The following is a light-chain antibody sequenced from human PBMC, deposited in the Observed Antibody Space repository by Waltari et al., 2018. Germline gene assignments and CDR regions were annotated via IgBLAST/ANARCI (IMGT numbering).Light chain of an antibody. Sequence: IVLTQSPDTPSLSPGERATLSCKASQSLASNSLAWYQQTPGQAPRLLIYGAFPRATGIPDRFSGDGSGTDFTLTISRLEPEDFAVYYCQQYRNSPITFGQGTRLDIK. V-gene: IGKV3-20*01. J-gene: IGKJ5*01. CDR1: QSLASNS. CDR2: GAF. CDR3: QQYRNSPIT.